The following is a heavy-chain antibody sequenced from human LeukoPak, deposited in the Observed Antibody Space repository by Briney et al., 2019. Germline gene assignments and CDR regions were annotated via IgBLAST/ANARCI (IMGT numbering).Heavy chain of an antibody. CDR3: ARDVTIFGVVSSYNWFDP. CDR2: INHSGST. D-gene: IGHD3-3*01. V-gene: IGHV4-34*01. J-gene: IGHJ5*02. Sequence: SETLSLTCAVYGGSFSGYYWSWIRQPPGKGLEWIGEINHSGSTNYNPSLKSRVTISVDTSKNQFSLKLSSVTAADTAVYYCARDVTIFGVVSSYNWFDPWGQGTLVTVSS. CDR1: GGSFSGYY.